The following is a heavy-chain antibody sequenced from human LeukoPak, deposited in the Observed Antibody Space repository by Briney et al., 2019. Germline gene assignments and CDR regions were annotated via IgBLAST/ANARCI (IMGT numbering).Heavy chain of an antibody. D-gene: IGHD6-13*01. J-gene: IGHJ4*02. V-gene: IGHV1-2*02. CDR1: GYTFTGYY. CDR2: INPNSGGT. Sequence: GASVKVSCKSSGYTFTGYYIHWVRQAPGQGLEWMGWINPNSGGTNYAQKFQGRVTMTRDTSISTAYMELSRLRSDDTAVYYCARCAGSSWYAHFEYWGQGTLVTVSS. CDR3: ARCAGSSWYAHFEY.